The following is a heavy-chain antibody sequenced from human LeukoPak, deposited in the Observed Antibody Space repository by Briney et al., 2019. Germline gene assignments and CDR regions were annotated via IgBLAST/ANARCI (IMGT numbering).Heavy chain of an antibody. Sequence: GGSLRLSCAASGFTFTSYSMNWVRQAPGKGLEWVSTISGGGGSTYYADSVKGRFTISRDNSKNTLYLQVNSLRAEDTAVYYCARGRGGQTFDYWGQGTLVTVSS. CDR1: GFTFTSYS. D-gene: IGHD3-16*01. J-gene: IGHJ4*02. CDR2: ISGGGGST. CDR3: ARGRGGQTFDY. V-gene: IGHV3-23*01.